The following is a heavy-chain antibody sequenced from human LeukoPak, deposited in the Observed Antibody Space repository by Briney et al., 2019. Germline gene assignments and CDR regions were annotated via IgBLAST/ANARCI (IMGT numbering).Heavy chain of an antibody. Sequence: KPSEAPSLTFTVPGGSISSYYWSWIPEPPGEGLGWIGFIYYSGSTNYNPSLKSRVTISVDTSKNQFSLKLSSVTAADTAVYYCARSVYVGAPAGWFDPWGQGTLVTVSS. V-gene: IGHV4-59*01. D-gene: IGHD1-26*01. CDR2: IYYSGST. CDR1: GGSISSYY. CDR3: ARSVYVGAPAGWFDP. J-gene: IGHJ5*02.